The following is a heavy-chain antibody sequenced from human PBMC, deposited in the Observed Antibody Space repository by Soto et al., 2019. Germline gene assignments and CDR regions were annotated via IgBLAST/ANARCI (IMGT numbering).Heavy chain of an antibody. V-gene: IGHV3-30-3*01. CDR2: ISYDGSNK. Sequence: QVQLVESGGGVVQPGRSLRLSCAASGFTFSSYAMHWVRQAPGKGLGWVAVISYDGSNKYYADSVKGRFTISRDNSKTLYLQMNSLRAEDTAVYYCVRDKSPYSSGWHNRHFDYRGQGTLVTVSS. CDR1: GFTFSSYA. D-gene: IGHD6-19*01. CDR3: VRDKSPYSSGWHNRHFDY. J-gene: IGHJ4*02.